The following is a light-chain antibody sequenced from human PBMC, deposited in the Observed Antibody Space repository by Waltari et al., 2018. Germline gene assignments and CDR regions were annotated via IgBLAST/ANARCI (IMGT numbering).Light chain of an antibody. CDR3: QQYYTSLLT. CDR1: QSLFYSSSNKNF. Sequence: DIVMTQSPESLAVSLGERATINCTSSQSLFYSSSNKNFLAWDQQRPGQPPRLLIYWASAREAGVPDLFSGSGSGTDFTLTISSLQAEDVAVYYCQQYYTSLLTFGGGTKVEI. V-gene: IGKV4-1*01. J-gene: IGKJ4*01. CDR2: WAS.